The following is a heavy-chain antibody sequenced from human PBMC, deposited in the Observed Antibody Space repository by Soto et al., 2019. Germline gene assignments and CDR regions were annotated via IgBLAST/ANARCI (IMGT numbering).Heavy chain of an antibody. CDR2: INPNSGAT. CDR1: GYTFTDYY. CDR3: ARAAPLRYSGYALDH. D-gene: IGHD5-12*01. J-gene: IGHJ4*02. Sequence: QVQLVSSGAEVKKPGASVKVSCSASGYTFTDYYIHWVRQAPGQGLQWVGWINPNSGATEYAQKFQGRVTMTRDPSISTVYMEVTRLRSDDTALYFCARAAPLRYSGYALDHWGQGTRVTVST. V-gene: IGHV1-2*02.